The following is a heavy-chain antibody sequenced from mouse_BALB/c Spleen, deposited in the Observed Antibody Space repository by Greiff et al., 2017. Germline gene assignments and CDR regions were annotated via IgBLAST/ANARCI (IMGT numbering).Heavy chain of an antibody. CDR2: ISTYYGDA. CDR3: ARGVYYAYAMDY. V-gene: IGHV1S137*01. CDR1: GYTFTDYA. D-gene: IGHD2-1*01. J-gene: IGHJ4*01. Sequence: QVQLQQSGAELVRPGVSVKISCKGSGYTFTDYAMHWVKQSHAKSLEWIGVISTYYGDASYNQKFKGKATMTVDKSSSTAYMQLSSLTSEDSAVYYCARGVYYAYAMDYWGQGTSVTVSS.